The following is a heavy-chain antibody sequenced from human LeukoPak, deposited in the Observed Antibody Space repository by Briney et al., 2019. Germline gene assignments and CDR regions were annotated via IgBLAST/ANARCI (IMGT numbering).Heavy chain of an antibody. D-gene: IGHD2-2*01. CDR2: INSDGSNT. Sequence: GGSLRLSCAAFGFTFSSYWMHWVRHAPGKGLVWVSRINSDGSNTYYADSVKGRFTISRDNAKNSLYLQMNSLRAEDTAVYYCAKGYCIRSSRYWDYWREGTLVSVSS. V-gene: IGHV3-74*01. J-gene: IGHJ4*02. CDR1: GFTFSSYW. CDR3: AKGYCIRSSRYWDY.